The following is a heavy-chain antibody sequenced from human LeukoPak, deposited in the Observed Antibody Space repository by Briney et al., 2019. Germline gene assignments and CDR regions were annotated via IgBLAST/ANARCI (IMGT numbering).Heavy chain of an antibody. CDR2: INHSGST. CDR3: ARSNCTNGVCYYFDY. D-gene: IGHD2-8*01. J-gene: IGHJ4*02. CDR1: GGSFSGYY. Sequence: KPSETLSLTCAVYGGSFSGYYWTWIRQIPGKGLEWIGEINHSGSTNYNPSLKSRVTMSVDTSKNQFSLKLSSVTAADTAVYYCARSNCTNGVCYYFDYWGQGTLVTVSS. V-gene: IGHV4-34*01.